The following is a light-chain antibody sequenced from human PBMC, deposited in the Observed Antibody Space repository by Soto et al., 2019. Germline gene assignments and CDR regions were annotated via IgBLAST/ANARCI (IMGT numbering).Light chain of an antibody. V-gene: IGKV3-20*01. J-gene: IGKJ1*01. Sequence: EIVLTQSPGNMSMSPGERTTLSCRASRSVSSNYLAWYQQKPGQAHRLLIYGASSRATGIPDKFSGSGSGTDFTLTISRLEPEEFAVYYCQQYGSSPWTVGKGTKVDIK. CDR3: QQYGSSPWT. CDR2: GAS. CDR1: RSVSSNY.